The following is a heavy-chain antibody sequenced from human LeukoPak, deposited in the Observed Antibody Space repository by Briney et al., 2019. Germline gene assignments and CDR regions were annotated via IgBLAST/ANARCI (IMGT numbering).Heavy chain of an antibody. V-gene: IGHV5-51*01. CDR3: ARRPYSIAAAGTFDY. CDR2: IYPGDSDT. J-gene: IGHJ4*02. Sequence: GESLKISCKGSGYSFTSYWIGWVRQMPGKGLEWVGIIYPGDSDTRYSPSFQGRVTISADKSISTAYLQWSSLKASDTAMYYCARRPYSIAAAGTFDYWGQGTLVTVSS. D-gene: IGHD6-13*01. CDR1: GYSFTSYW.